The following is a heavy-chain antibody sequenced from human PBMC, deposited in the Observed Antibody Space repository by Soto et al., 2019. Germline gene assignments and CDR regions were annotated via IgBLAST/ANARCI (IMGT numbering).Heavy chain of an antibody. V-gene: IGHV3-30*18. CDR2: ISYDGSKK. J-gene: IGHJ4*02. Sequence: GGSLRLSCAASGFTFSSYSMNWVRQAPGKGLEWVALISYDGSKKYYADSVKGRFTIARDNSNNTLYLQMNSLRGEDTAVFYSAKDSAQLPAYLDYWGQGTLVTVSS. CDR3: AKDSAQLPAYLDY. CDR1: GFTFSSYS. D-gene: IGHD1-1*01.